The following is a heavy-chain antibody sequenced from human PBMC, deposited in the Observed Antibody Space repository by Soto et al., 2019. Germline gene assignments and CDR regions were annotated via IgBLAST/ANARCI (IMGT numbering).Heavy chain of an antibody. D-gene: IGHD3-22*01. V-gene: IGHV4-34*01. J-gene: IGHJ3*02. CDR2: INHSGST. Sequence: PSETLSLTCAVYGGSFSGYYWSWIRQPPGKGLEWIGEINHSGSTNYNPSLKSRVTISVDTSKNQFSLKLSSVTAADTAVYYCAREYYDSGDAFDIWGQGTMVTVSS. CDR3: AREYYDSGDAFDI. CDR1: GGSFSGYY.